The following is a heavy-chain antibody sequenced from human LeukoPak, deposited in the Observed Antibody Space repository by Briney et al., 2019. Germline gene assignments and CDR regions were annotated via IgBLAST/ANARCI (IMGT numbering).Heavy chain of an antibody. J-gene: IGHJ4*02. Sequence: GRALRLSCAASGFSFSNFAFHWVRQAPGKGLEWVSYISSSGSTIYYADSVKGRFTISRDNAKNSLYLQMNSLRAEDTAVYYCASRYYYGSGWDWGQGTLVTVSS. D-gene: IGHD3-10*01. CDR2: ISSSGSTI. CDR1: GFSFSNFA. V-gene: IGHV3-48*03. CDR3: ASRYYYGSGWD.